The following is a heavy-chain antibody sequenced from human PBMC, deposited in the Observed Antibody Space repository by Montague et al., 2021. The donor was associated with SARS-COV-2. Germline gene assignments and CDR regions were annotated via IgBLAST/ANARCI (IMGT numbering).Heavy chain of an antibody. CDR1: GGSISSGSYY. CDR3: AREVYQLPNTYYYYYGMDV. D-gene: IGHD2-2*01. J-gene: IGHJ6*02. CDR2: IYTSGST. V-gene: IGHV4-61*02. Sequence: TLSLTCTVSGGSISSGSYYWNWIRQPAGKGLEWIGRIYTSGSTNYNPSLKSRVTISVDTSKNQFSLKLSSVTAADTAVYYCAREVYQLPNTYYYYYGMDVWGQGTTVTVSS.